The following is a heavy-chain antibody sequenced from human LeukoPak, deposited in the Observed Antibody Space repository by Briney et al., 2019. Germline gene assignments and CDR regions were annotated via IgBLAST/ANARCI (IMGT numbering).Heavy chain of an antibody. CDR2: IYYSGST. V-gene: IGHV4-39*01. CDR3: ARQVGYGDYPEYFQH. Sequence: SETLSLTCTVSGGSISSSSYYWGWIRQPPGKGLEWIGSIYYSGSTYDNPSLKSRVTISVDTSKNQFSLKLSSVTAADTAVYYCARQVGYGDYPEYFQHWGQGTLVTVSS. J-gene: IGHJ1*01. CDR1: GGSISSSSYY. D-gene: IGHD4-17*01.